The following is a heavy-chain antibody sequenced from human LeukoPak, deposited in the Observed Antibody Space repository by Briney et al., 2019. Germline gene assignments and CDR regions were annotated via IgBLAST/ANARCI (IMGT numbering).Heavy chain of an antibody. V-gene: IGHV3-66*02. Sequence: PGGSLRLSCEVSGFIVSEHALSWVRQAPGEGLEWVSGIIDVGDKYYADSVKGRFTISRDNSKNTLYLQMNGLRAEETAMYYCATPYTSGWSLYFDNWGQGTLVTVSS. J-gene: IGHJ4*02. CDR2: IIDVGDK. CDR3: ATPYTSGWSLYFDN. D-gene: IGHD6-19*01. CDR1: GFIVSEHA.